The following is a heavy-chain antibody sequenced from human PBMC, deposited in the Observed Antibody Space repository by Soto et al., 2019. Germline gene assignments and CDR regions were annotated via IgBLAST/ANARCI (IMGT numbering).Heavy chain of an antibody. Sequence: GESLKISCRTSGYKFTSSWIAWVRQKPGKGLEWMGIIFPSDSDTRYSPSFQGQVTISADRSTSTVFLQWASLKASDTAVYFCARKDKSGYFNWFDPWGKGPLVTVSS. CDR1: GYKFTSSW. CDR2: IFPSDSDT. D-gene: IGHD3-22*01. J-gene: IGHJ5*02. CDR3: ARKDKSGYFNWFDP. V-gene: IGHV5-51*01.